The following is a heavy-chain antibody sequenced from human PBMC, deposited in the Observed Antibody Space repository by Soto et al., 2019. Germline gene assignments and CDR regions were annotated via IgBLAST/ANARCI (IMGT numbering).Heavy chain of an antibody. CDR2: IYYSGST. V-gene: IGHV4-59*01. J-gene: IGHJ6*02. Sequence: KPSETLSLTCTVSGGSISSYYWSWIRQPPGKGLEWIGYIYYSGSTNYNPSLKSRVTISVDTSKNQFSLKLSSVTAADTAVYYCARDNTIRRGMDVWGQGTTVTVSS. D-gene: IGHD4-17*01. CDR3: ARDNTIRRGMDV. CDR1: GGSISSYY.